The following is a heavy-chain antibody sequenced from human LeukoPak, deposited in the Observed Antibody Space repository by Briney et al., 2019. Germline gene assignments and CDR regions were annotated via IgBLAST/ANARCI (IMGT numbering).Heavy chain of an antibody. D-gene: IGHD3-10*01. CDR3: ARGTMVRGVSFDY. CDR2: IYSGGST. J-gene: IGHJ4*02. Sequence: GGSLRLSCAASGFTVSSNYMSWVRQAPGKGLEWVSVIYSGGSTYYADSVKGRFTISRDNSKNTLYLQKNSLRAEDTAVYYCARGTMVRGVSFDYWGQGTLVTVSS. CDR1: GFTVSSNY. V-gene: IGHV3-53*01.